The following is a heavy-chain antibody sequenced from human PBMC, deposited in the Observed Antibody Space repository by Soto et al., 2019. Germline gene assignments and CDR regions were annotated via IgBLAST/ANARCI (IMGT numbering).Heavy chain of an antibody. J-gene: IGHJ4*02. Sequence: EVQLAESGGVLVQPGGSLRLSCVASGFTFSDHWMHWVRQAPGEGLVWVLRINSGGSRTNYADSVKGRFTISRDNAKNTLYLEMNSLSVEDTAVYYCARGNCSGDTCFFGGTHWGRGTLVTVSS. V-gene: IGHV3-74*01. CDR2: INSGGSRT. D-gene: IGHD2-21*02. CDR1: GFTFSDHW. CDR3: ARGNCSGDTCFFGGTH.